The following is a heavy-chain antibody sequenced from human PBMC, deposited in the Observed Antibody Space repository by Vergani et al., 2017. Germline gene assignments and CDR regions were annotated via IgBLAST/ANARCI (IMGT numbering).Heavy chain of an antibody. CDR1: GYSISSGYY. CDR2: IYHSGST. CDR3: AREYSSSVGFLAY. Sequence: QVQLQESGPGLVKPSETLSLTCAVSGYSISSGYYWGWIRQPPGKGLEWIGEIYHSGSTNYNPSLKSRVTISVDKSKNQFSLKLSSVTAADTAVYYCAREYSSSVGFLAYWGQGTLVTVSS. D-gene: IGHD6-6*01. J-gene: IGHJ4*02. V-gene: IGHV4-38-2*02.